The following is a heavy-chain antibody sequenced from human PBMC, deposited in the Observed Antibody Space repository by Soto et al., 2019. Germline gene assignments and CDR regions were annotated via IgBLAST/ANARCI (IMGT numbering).Heavy chain of an antibody. CDR1: GDSVSSNSAT. CDR2: TYYRSRWYS. V-gene: IGHV6-1*01. D-gene: IGHD3-16*02. Sequence: SQTLSLTCAISGDSVSSNSATWNWIRQSPSRGLEWLGRTYYRSRWYSDYAISVKGRITISPDTSKNQFSLQLNSVTPEDTAVYYCGRDHLGKHRYTLGPLDPCGQGPLVTVYS. CDR3: GRDHLGKHRYTLGPLDP. J-gene: IGHJ5*02.